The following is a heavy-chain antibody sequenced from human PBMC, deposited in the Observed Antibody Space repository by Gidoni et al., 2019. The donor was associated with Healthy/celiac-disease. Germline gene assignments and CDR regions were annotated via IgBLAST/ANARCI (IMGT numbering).Heavy chain of an antibody. CDR3: ARVWGDCSGGSCSYTPFDY. J-gene: IGHJ4*02. D-gene: IGHD2-15*01. V-gene: IGHV4-34*01. CDR2: INHSGST. Sequence: QVQLPQWGAGLLKPSETLSLTCAVYGWSFSGYYWSWIRQPPGKGLEWIGEINHSGSTNYNPSLKSRVTISVDTSKNQFSLKLSSVTAADTAVYYCARVWGDCSGGSCSYTPFDYWGQGTLVTVSS. CDR1: GWSFSGYY.